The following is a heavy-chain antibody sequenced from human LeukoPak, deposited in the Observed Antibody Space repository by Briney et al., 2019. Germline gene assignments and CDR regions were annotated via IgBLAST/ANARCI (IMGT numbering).Heavy chain of an antibody. D-gene: IGHD3-16*01. CDR1: GYTFTSYD. V-gene: IGHV1-8*01. Sequence: ASVKVSCKASGYTFTSYDINWVRQATGQGLEWMGWMNPNSGNTGYAQKFQGGVTMTRNTSISTDYMELSSLRSEDTAVYYCARVADRYDYVWGSYFYYYYYMDVWGKGTTVTISS. CDR2: MNPNSGNT. CDR3: ARVADRYDYVWGSYFYYYYYMDV. J-gene: IGHJ6*03.